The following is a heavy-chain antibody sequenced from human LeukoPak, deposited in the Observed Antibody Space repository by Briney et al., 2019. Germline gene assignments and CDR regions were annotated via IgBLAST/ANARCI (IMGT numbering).Heavy chain of an antibody. Sequence: GESLKTSCKGSGYSFTSYWIGWVRQMPGKGLEWMGIIYPGDSDTRYSPSFQGQVTISADKSISTAYLQWSSLKASDTAMYYCARFEYSSSSGLGYWGQGTLVTVSS. J-gene: IGHJ4*02. D-gene: IGHD6-6*01. CDR2: IYPGDSDT. CDR3: ARFEYSSSSGLGY. CDR1: GYSFTSYW. V-gene: IGHV5-51*01.